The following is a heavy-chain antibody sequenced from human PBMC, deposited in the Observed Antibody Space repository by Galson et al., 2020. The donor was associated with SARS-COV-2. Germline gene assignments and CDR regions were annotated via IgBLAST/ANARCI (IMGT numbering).Heavy chain of an antibody. V-gene: IGHV1-24*01. Sequence: ASVKVSCMVSRYTLREFSIHWVHQAPGKGIEWMGGFAPDDGEKIYAQKFQGRLTMTKDTSTDTAYMELSSLRSEDMAMYYCATDLGSSYVFDDWVQGSLVTVSS. D-gene: IGHD6-6*01. J-gene: IGHJ4*02. CDR2: FAPDDGEK. CDR1: RYTLREFS. CDR3: ATDLGSSYVFDD.